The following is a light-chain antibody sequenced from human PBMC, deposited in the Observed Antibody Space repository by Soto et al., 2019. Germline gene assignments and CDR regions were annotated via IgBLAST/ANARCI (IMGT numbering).Light chain of an antibody. CDR3: QSYDSSLSGYV. Sequence: QSVLTQPPSVSGVPGQRVTISCTGTSSNIGAGYDVHWYQQLPGTAPKLFMYANNNRPSWVPDRFSGSKSGTSASLAITGLQAEDEADYYCQSYDSSLSGYVFGTGTKVTVL. CDR1: SSNIGAGYD. V-gene: IGLV1-40*01. CDR2: ANN. J-gene: IGLJ1*01.